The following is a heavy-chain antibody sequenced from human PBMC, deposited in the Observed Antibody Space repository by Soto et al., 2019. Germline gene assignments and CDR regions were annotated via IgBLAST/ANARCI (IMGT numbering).Heavy chain of an antibody. CDR1: GFTFSSYG. CDR3: AKEYNWNDDGWGLNGSPSSAPDY. V-gene: IGHV3-30*18. CDR2: ISYDGSNK. D-gene: IGHD1-20*01. J-gene: IGHJ4*02. Sequence: GGSLRLSCAASGFTFSSYGMHWVRQAPGKGLEWVAVISYDGSNKYYADSVKGRFTISRDNSKNTLYLQMNSLRAEDTAVYYCAKEYNWNDDGWGLNGSPSSAPDYWGQGTLVTVSS.